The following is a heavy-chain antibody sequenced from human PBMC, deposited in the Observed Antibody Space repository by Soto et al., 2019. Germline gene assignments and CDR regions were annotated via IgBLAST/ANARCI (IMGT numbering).Heavy chain of an antibody. J-gene: IGHJ4*02. D-gene: IGHD2-21*01. Sequence: QVQLVQSGAEVKKPGASVKVSCKASGYTFTSYHITWVRQAPGQGLEWMGWISAYNGNTNNAQKLQGRVTMTTDTPTSTAYMDLRSVRSDDTAVYSCARNSPPPREWGQGTLVTVSS. CDR3: ARNSPPPRE. CDR1: GYTFTSYH. V-gene: IGHV1-18*01. CDR2: ISAYNGNT.